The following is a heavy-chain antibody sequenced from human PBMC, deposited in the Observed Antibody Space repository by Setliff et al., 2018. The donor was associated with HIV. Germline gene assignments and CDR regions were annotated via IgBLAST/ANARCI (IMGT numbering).Heavy chain of an antibody. CDR2: IDHFGSEE. CDR1: GFTFSSYW. D-gene: IGHD3-10*01. CDR3: ARDGHLYGQPFDY. J-gene: IGHJ4*02. Sequence: TGGSLRLSCAASGFTFSSYWMHWVRQAPGKGLVWVASIDHFGSEENYVDSVRGRFTVSRDNTKNSLHLQLDSLSAEDAAVYFCARDGHLYGQPFDYWGQGALVTVSS. V-gene: IGHV3-7*03.